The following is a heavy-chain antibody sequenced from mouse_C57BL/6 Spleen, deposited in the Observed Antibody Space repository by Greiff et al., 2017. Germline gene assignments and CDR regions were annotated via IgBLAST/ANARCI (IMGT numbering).Heavy chain of an antibody. Sequence: EVQLVESGGGLVKPGGSLKLSCAASGFTFSDYGMHWVRQAPEKGLEWVAYISSGSSTIYYADTVKGRFTISRDNAKNTLFLQMTSLRSEDTAMYYCANNDGYYLSWFACWGQGTLVTVSA. V-gene: IGHV5-17*01. CDR1: GFTFSDYG. CDR2: ISSGSSTI. CDR3: ANNDGYYLSWFAC. D-gene: IGHD2-3*01. J-gene: IGHJ3*01.